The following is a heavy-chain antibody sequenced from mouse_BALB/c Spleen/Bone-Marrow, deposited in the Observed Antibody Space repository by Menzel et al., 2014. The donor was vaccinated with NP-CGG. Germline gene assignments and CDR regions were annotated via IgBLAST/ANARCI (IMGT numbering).Heavy chain of an antibody. Sequence: VKLMESGAELVKPGASVKLSCKASGYTFTSYYMYWVKQRPGQGLEWIGEINPSNGGTNFNEKFKSRATLTVDKSSSTAYVQLSSLTSEDSAVYYCTRGRTWDFDYWGQGTTLTVSS. D-gene: IGHD4-1*01. V-gene: IGHV1S81*02. CDR3: TRGRTWDFDY. CDR1: GYTFTSYY. CDR2: INPSNGGT. J-gene: IGHJ2*01.